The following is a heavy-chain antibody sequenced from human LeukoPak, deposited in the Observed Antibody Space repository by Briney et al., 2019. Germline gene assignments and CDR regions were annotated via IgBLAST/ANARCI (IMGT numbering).Heavy chain of an antibody. D-gene: IGHD6-6*01. CDR3: ARSSSASRDDY. CDR1: GYTFTGYY. V-gene: IGHV1-2*06. CDR2: INPNSGGT. Sequence: ASVKVSCKASGYTFTGYYMHWVRQAPGQGLEWMGRINPNSGGTNYAQKFQGRVTMTRDTSIGTAYMELSRLRSDDAAVYYCARSSSASRDDYWGQGTLVTVSS. J-gene: IGHJ4*02.